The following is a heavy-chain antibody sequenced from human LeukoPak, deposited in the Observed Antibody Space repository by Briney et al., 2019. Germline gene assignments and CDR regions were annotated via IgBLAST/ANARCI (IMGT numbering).Heavy chain of an antibody. V-gene: IGHV6-1*01. CDR1: GGSISTFY. D-gene: IGHD3-10*01. CDR3: ARGGSGVVSLFDY. CDR2: TYYRSKWYN. J-gene: IGHJ4*02. Sequence: PSETLSLTCTVSGGSISTFYWSWIRQSPSRGLEWLGRTYYRSKWYNDYAVSVKSRITINPDTSKNQFSLQLNSLTPEDTAVYYCARGGSGVVSLFDYWGQGTLVTVSS.